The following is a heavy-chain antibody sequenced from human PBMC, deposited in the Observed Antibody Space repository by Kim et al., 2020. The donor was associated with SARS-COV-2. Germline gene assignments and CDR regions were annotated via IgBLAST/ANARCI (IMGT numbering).Heavy chain of an antibody. Sequence: GGSLRLSCAASGFTYSDYSMNWVRQAPGKGLEWLSEINGDSATIYYADSVKGRFAISRDNAKNSLYLQMNSLRDEDTAVYYCATGLEHAFGHWGQGVLVTVSS. V-gene: IGHV3-48*02. CDR1: GFTYSDYS. J-gene: IGHJ4*02. CDR2: INGDSATI. CDR3: ATGLEHAFGH. D-gene: IGHD3-3*01.